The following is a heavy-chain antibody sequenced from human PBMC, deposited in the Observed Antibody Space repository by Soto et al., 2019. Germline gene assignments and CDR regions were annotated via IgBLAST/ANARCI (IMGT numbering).Heavy chain of an antibody. CDR2: IYYSGST. D-gene: IGHD4-17*01. J-gene: IGHJ3*02. V-gene: IGHV4-59*01. CDR1: GGSISSYY. Sequence: SETLSLTCTVSGGSISSYYWSWIRQPPGKGLEWIGYIYYSGSTNYNPSLKSRVTISVDTSKNQFSLRLSSVTAADTAVYYCASFIPHPYGDLDAFDIWGQGTMVTVSS. CDR3: ASFIPHPYGDLDAFDI.